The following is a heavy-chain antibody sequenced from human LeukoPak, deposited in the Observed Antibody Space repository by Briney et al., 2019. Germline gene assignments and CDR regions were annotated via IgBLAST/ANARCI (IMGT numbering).Heavy chain of an antibody. D-gene: IGHD3-10*01. CDR1: GGTFSSYA. Sequence: ASVKVSCKASGGTFSSYAISWVRQAPGQGLEWMGRIIPILGIANYAQKFQGRVTITADKSTSTAYMELSSLRSEDTAVYYCARGWFGEFSLVYYYYGLDVWGQGKTVTVSS. CDR3: ARGWFGEFSLVYYYYGLDV. CDR2: IIPILGIA. V-gene: IGHV1-69*04. J-gene: IGHJ6*02.